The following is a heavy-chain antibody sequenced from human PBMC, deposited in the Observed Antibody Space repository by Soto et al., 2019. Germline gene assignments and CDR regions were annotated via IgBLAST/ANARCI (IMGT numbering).Heavy chain of an antibody. J-gene: IGHJ4*02. Sequence: PGGSLRLSCAASGFTFSSHVMSWVRQAPGKGLEWVSGISTGGGSTDYADSVKGRFTISRDNSKNTLHLQMNSLRAEDTAVYYCARDAPDYGTGYSSGWPPSGGQGPLVTVPS. V-gene: IGHV3-23*01. CDR3: ARDAPDYGTGYSSGWPPS. CDR2: ISTGGGST. D-gene: IGHD6-19*01. CDR1: GFTFSSHV.